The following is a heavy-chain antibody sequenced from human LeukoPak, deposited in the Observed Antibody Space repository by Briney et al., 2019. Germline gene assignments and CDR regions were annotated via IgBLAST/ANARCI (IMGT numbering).Heavy chain of an antibody. CDR2: INHSGST. Sequence: PSETLSLTCAVYGGSFSGYYWSWIRQPPGKGLEWIGEINHSGSTNYNPSLKSRVTISVDTSKNQFSLKLSSVTAADTAVYFCARFFSRQWAWGQGTLVTVSS. CDR3: ARFFSRQWA. V-gene: IGHV4-34*01. J-gene: IGHJ5*02. CDR1: GGSFSGYY. D-gene: IGHD6-19*01.